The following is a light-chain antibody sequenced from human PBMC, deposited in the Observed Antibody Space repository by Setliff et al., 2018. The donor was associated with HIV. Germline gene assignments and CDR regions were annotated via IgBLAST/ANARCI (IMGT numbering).Light chain of an antibody. CDR3: SSYAATNTLP. V-gene: IGLV2-14*01. CDR2: EVR. CDR1: SGDVGGYSY. Sequence: QSALTQPASVSGSPGQSITISCTGTSGDVGGYSYVSWYQQHPGKAPKLIIYEVRNRPSGVSSRFSGSKSGNTASLTISGLQAEDEADYYCSSYAATNTLPFGTGTKVTVL. J-gene: IGLJ1*01.